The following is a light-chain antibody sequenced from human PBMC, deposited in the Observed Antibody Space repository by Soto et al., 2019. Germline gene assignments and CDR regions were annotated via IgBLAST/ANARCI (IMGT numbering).Light chain of an antibody. V-gene: IGKV1-5*03. CDR3: QQYNSYST. Sequence: QMTQSHSTLSASVGDRVTITCRASQSISSWLAWYQQKPGKAPKLLIYKASSLESGVPSRFSGSGSGTEFTLTISSLQPDDFATYYCQQYNSYSTFGQGTKVDIK. CDR1: QSISSW. CDR2: KAS. J-gene: IGKJ1*01.